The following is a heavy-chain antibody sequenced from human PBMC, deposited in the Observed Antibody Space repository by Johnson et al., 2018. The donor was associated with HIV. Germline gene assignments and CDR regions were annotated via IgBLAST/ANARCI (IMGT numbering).Heavy chain of an antibody. CDR1: GFTFSSYD. V-gene: IGHV3-NL1*01. Sequence: QVQLVESGGGLVQPGGSLRLSCAASGFTFSSYDMHWVRQATGKGLEWVSVIYSGGSTYYADSVKGRFTISRDNSKNTLYLQMNSLRAEDTAVYYCAKTEDAFDIWGQGTMVTVSS. CDR2: IYSGGST. J-gene: IGHJ3*02. CDR3: AKTEDAFDI.